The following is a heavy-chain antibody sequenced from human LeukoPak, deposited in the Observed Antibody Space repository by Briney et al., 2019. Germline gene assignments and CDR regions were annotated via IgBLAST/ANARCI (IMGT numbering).Heavy chain of an antibody. V-gene: IGHV3-23*01. CDR3: ANDLRNRPQVELGSPGGY. J-gene: IGHJ4*02. Sequence: GGSLRLSCAASGFTFTSYAMSWVRHPPRKRLESASAISASGGSTYYADSVKGRFTISRDNSKNTLYLQMNSLRAEDTAVYYCANDLRNRPQVELGSPGGYWGQGTLVTVSS. CDR2: ISASGGST. CDR1: GFTFTSYA. D-gene: IGHD1-14*01.